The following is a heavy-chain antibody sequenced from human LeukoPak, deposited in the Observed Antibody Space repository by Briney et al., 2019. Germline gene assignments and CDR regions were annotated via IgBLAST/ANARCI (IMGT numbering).Heavy chain of an antibody. CDR3: SRGFLRTALDY. D-gene: IGHD2-21*02. J-gene: IGHJ4*02. CDR1: GFPLSTYA. CDR2: INSDGSST. V-gene: IGHV3-74*01. Sequence: PGGSLRLSCATSGFPLSTYAIHWVRQAPGKGLVWVSRINSDGSSTNYADSVKGRFTISRDNAKNTLYLQMNSLRAEDTAVYYCSRGFLRTALDYWGQGTLVTVSS.